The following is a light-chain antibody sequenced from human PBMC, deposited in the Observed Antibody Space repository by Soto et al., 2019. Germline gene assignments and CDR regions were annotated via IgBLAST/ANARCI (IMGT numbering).Light chain of an antibody. J-gene: IGLJ2*01. CDR1: SSNIGNNY. CDR2: DSN. V-gene: IGLV1-51*01. Sequence: QSVLTQPPSVSAAPGQKVTISCSGSSSNIGNNYVSWYQQLPGTAPKLLIYDSNKRPSGIPDRFSGSKSGTSAILGITGLQTGDEADYYCGTWDSSLSAVVFGGGTKLTVL. CDR3: GTWDSSLSAVV.